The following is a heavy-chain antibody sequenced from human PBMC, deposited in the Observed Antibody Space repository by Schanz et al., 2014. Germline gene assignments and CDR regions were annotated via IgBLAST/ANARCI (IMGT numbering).Heavy chain of an antibody. J-gene: IGHJ4*02. Sequence: EVQLVESGGGLVQPGGSLRLSCAASGFTFSSYSMNWVRQAPGKGLEWVSAMNESHSTIYYADSVKGRFTISRDNSKNTLYLQMNSLRAGDAAVYYCARGLIAAAGGAFDYWGQGTLVAVSA. V-gene: IGHV3-23*04. CDR3: ARGLIAAAGGAFDY. CDR2: MNESHSTI. CDR1: GFTFSSYS. D-gene: IGHD6-13*01.